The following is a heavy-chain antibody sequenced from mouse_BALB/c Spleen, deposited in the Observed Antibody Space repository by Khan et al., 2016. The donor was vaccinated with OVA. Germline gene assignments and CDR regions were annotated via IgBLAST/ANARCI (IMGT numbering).Heavy chain of an antibody. D-gene: IGHD1-1*01. Sequence: EVQLQESGGDLVKPGGSLKLSCAASGFTFSTYGMSWVRQTPDKRLEWVATVSTGGSYTYYPDSVKGRFTISRDNAKNTLYLQMSGLKSEDTAMFYCTRLAYYYDSGGFAYWGQGTLVTVSA. CDR1: GFTFSTYG. CDR3: TRLAYYYDSGGFAY. J-gene: IGHJ3*01. CDR2: VSTGGSYT. V-gene: IGHV5-6*01.